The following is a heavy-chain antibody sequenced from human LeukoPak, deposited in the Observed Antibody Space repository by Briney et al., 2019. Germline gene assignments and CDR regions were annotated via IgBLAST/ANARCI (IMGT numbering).Heavy chain of an antibody. Sequence: GGSLRLSCAASGYTFSHYSANWVRQAPGKGLEWVSSISSTSDYIYYADSVKGRFTISRDNTKSSLYLQMNSLRAEDTAVYYCVSGNDPDSTWENYRLDAFDIWGQGTTVIVSS. CDR3: VSGNDPDSTWENYRLDAFDI. CDR1: GYTFSHYS. V-gene: IGHV3-21*01. CDR2: ISSTSDYI. D-gene: IGHD3-16*02. J-gene: IGHJ3*02.